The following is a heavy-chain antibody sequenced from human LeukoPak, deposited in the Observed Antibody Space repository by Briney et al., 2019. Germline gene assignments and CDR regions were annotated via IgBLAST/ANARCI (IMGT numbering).Heavy chain of an antibody. CDR3: ARGPPVAVAAAGYYFDY. Sequence: ASVKVSCKASGYTFTSYDINWVRQATGQGLEWMGWMNPNSGNTGYAQKFQGRVTMTRNTSISTAYMELSSLRSEDTAVYYCARGPPVAVAAAGYYFDYWGQGTLVTVSS. D-gene: IGHD6-13*01. J-gene: IGHJ4*02. V-gene: IGHV1-8*01. CDR1: GYTFTSYD. CDR2: MNPNSGNT.